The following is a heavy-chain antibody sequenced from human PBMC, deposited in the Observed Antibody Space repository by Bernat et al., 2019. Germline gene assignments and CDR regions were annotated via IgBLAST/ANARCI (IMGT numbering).Heavy chain of an antibody. D-gene: IGHD6-6*01. J-gene: IGHJ6*02. CDR3: ARDLPRPDDYYYYGMDV. CDR1: GFTVSSNY. V-gene: IGHV3-66*02. Sequence: EVQLVESGGGLVQPGGSLRLSCAASGFTVSSNYMSWVRQAPGKGLEWVSVIYSGGSTYYAGSVKRRFTISRDDSKNPLYLQMNSLRAEDTAVYYCARDLPRPDDYYYYGMDVWGQGTTVTVSS. CDR2: IYSGGST.